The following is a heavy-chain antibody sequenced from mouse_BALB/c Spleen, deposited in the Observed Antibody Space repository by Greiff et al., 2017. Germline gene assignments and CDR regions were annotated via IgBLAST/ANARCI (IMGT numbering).Heavy chain of an antibody. CDR1: GFSLTGFG. D-gene: IGHD1-1*01. V-gene: IGHV2-6-7*01. Sequence: QVTLKVSGPGLVAPLQSLSIPCPVSGFSLTGFGVNRVCQPPGKGLEWLGMIWGDGSTDYNSALKSRLSISKDKSKSQVFLKMNSLQTDDTARYYCARAPPYGSSSYYAMDYWGKGTSVTVSS. J-gene: IGHJ4*01. CDR3: ARAPPYGSSSYYAMDY. CDR2: IWGDGST.